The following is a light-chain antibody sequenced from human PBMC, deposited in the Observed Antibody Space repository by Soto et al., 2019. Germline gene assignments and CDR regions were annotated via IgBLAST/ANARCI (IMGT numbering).Light chain of an antibody. CDR1: ELGDKY. CDR3: QAWDTSTVV. CDR2: QDT. Sequence: SYELTQPPSGSVSPGQTASITCFGDELGDKYAFWYQQKPGQSPVLVISQDTERPSGIPERFSGSNSGNTATLTISGTQAMDEADYYCQAWDTSTVVFGGGTKVTVL. J-gene: IGLJ2*01. V-gene: IGLV3-1*01.